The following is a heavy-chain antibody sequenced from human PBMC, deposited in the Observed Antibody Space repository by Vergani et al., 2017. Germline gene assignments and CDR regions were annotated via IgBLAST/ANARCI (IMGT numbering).Heavy chain of an antibody. Sequence: QVQLVQSGAEVKKPGSSVKVSCKASGGTFSSYAISWVRQAPGQGLEWMGGIIPIFGIANYAQKFQGRVTITADKSTSTAYMELSSLRSDDTAVYYCARQWLVQIRHYYYYGMDVWGQGTTVTVSS. D-gene: IGHD6-19*01. J-gene: IGHJ6*02. CDR3: ARQWLVQIRHYYYYGMDV. V-gene: IGHV1-69*17. CDR2: IIPIFGIA. CDR1: GGTFSSYA.